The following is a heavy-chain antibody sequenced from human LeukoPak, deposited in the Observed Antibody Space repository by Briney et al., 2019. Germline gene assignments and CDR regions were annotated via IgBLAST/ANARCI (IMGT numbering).Heavy chain of an antibody. CDR1: GYIFTSYG. CDR2: ISAYNGNT. Sequence: ASVKVSCKASGYIFTSYGISWVRQAPGQGLEWMGWISAYNGNTNYAQNLQGRVTMTTDTSTRTAYMELKSLRSDDTAVYYCARTGSYYREFDYWGQGTLVTASS. J-gene: IGHJ4*02. D-gene: IGHD1-26*01. V-gene: IGHV1-18*01. CDR3: ARTGSYYREFDY.